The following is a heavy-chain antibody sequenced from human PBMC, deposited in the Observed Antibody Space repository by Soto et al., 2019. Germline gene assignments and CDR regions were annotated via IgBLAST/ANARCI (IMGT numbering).Heavy chain of an antibody. V-gene: IGHV3-23*01. J-gene: IGHJ3*02. CDR2: ISGSGGST. CDR3: AKDSRSGSSFDAFDI. Sequence: PGGSLRLSCAASGFTFSSYAMSWVRQAPGKWLEWVSAISGSGGSTYYADSVKGRFTISRDNSKNTLYLQMNSLRAEDTAVYYCAKDSRSGSSFDAFDIWGQGTMVTVSS. D-gene: IGHD3-10*01. CDR1: GFTFSSYA.